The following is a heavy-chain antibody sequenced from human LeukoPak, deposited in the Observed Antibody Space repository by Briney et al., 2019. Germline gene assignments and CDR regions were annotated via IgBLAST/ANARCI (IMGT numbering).Heavy chain of an antibody. D-gene: IGHD4-17*01. V-gene: IGHV3-30-3*01. CDR3: AREVTTAYYFDY. CDR2: ISYDGSNK. CDR1: GFTLSSYA. J-gene: IGHJ4*02. Sequence: GGSLRLSCAASGFTLSSYAMHWVRQAPGKGLEWVAVISYDGSNKYYADSVKGRFTISRDNSKNTLYLQMNSLRAEDTAVYYCAREVTTAYYFDYWGQGTLVTVSS.